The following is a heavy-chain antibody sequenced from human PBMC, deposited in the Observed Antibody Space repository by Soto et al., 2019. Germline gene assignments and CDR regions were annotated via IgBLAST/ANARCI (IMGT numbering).Heavy chain of an antibody. CDR2: IGSSGGNT. CDR3: AKDGGSSYYYYMDV. D-gene: IGHD2-15*01. V-gene: IGHV3-23*01. CDR1: GFTFSSYT. J-gene: IGHJ6*03. Sequence: EVQLLESGGGLVQPGGSLRLSCAASGFTFSSYTMTWVRQAPGKGLEWVAAIGSSGGNTEYADSVKGRVTISRHNSKNTLYLQMRRLRAEETAVYYCAKDGGSSYYYYMDVWGKGTTLTVSS.